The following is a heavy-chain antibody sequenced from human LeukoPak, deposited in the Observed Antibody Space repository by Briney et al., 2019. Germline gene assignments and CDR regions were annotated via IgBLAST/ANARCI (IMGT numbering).Heavy chain of an antibody. CDR2: IIPIFGTA. CDR3: SSDVSGSYDAFDS. CDR1: GGTFSSYA. V-gene: IGHV1-69*05. Sequence: ASVKVSCKASGGTFSSYAISWVRQAPGQGLEWMGGIIPIFGTANYAQKFQGRVTITTDESTSTAYMELSSLTSEDTAAYYCSSDVSGSYDAFDSWGEATMVTVS. D-gene: IGHD3-16*01. J-gene: IGHJ3*02.